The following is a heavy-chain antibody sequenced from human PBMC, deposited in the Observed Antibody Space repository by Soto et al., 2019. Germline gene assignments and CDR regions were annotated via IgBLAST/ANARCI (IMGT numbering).Heavy chain of an antibody. CDR2: ISFDGSKK. CDR1: GFTSSSYV. D-gene: IGHD3-22*01. Sequence: PGGSLRLSCEGSGFTSSSYVMHWVRQAPGKGLEWVALISFDGSKKNYADSVKGRSTISRDNSKNMMYLQMNSLRPEDTAVYYCARGVFSYYGSSGYSPDYWGQGTLVTVSS. J-gene: IGHJ4*02. CDR3: ARGVFSYYGSSGYSPDY. V-gene: IGHV3-30-3*01.